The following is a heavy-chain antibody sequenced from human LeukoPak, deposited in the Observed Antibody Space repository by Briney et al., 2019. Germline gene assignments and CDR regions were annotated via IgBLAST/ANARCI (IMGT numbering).Heavy chain of an antibody. D-gene: IGHD3-3*01. CDR3: ARHVGPDPFKTPTVRGRDTIFGAWDY. V-gene: IGHV4-39*01. CDR1: GGSISSSSYY. CDR2: IYYSGST. J-gene: IGHJ4*02. Sequence: SETLSLTCTVSGGSISSSSYYWGWIRQPPGKGLEWIGSIYYSGSTYYNPSLKSRVTISVDTSKNQFSLKLSSVTAADTAVYYCARHVGPDPFKTPTVRGRDTIFGAWDYWGQGTLVTVSS.